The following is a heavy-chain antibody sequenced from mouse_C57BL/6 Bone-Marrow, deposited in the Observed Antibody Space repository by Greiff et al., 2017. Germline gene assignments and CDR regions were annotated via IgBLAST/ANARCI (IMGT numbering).Heavy chain of an antibody. Sequence: VQLQQSGPGLVQPSQSLSITCTVSGFSLTSYGVHWVRQSPGKGLEWLGVIWRGGSTAYNAASMSSLSITKDNSKSQVFFKMNSLRADDTAIYCCARNSDYSIYYFDYWGQGTTLTVSS. J-gene: IGHJ2*01. V-gene: IGHV2-5*01. D-gene: IGHD2-5*01. CDR3: ARNSDYSIYYFDY. CDR1: GFSLTSYG. CDR2: IWRGGST.